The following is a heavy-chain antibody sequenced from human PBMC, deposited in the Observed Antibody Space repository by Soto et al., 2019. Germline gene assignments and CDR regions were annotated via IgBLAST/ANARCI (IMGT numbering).Heavy chain of an antibody. CDR1: GYTFTSYG. J-gene: IGHJ4*02. Sequence: QVRLEQSGPEVKKTGASVKVSCKASGYTFTSYGISWVRQAPGQGLEWMGWINIYSGDANYAQRFQDRVTMTRDTSTNTLYMEMRSLRSDDTAVYYCARALYYYDNSGLAYWGQGTLVTVSS. D-gene: IGHD3-22*01. V-gene: IGHV1-18*01. CDR2: INIYSGDA. CDR3: ARALYYYDNSGLAY.